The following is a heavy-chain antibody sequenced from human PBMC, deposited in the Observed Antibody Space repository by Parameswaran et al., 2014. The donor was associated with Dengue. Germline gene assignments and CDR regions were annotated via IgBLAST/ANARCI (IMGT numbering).Heavy chain of an antibody. J-gene: IGHJ4*02. Sequence: VRQAPGKGLVWVSRINSDGSSTSYADSVKGRFTISRDNAKNTLYLQMNSLRAEDTAVYYCARTVAGKTFDYWGQGTLVTVSS. CDR3: ARTVAGKTFDY. D-gene: IGHD6-19*01. CDR2: INSDGSST. V-gene: IGHV3-74*01.